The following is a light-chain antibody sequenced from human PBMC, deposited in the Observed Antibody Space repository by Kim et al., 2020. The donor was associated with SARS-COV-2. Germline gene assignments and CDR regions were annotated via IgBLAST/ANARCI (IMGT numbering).Light chain of an antibody. CDR3: QHYGSSPPMYT. Sequence: TQSPATLSVSPGERATLSCRASQSVSSNLAWYQQKPGQAPRLLIYGASSRATGIPDRFSGSGSGTDFTLTISRLEPEDFAVYYCQHYGSSPPMYTFGQGTKLEI. CDR1: QSVSSN. V-gene: IGKV3-20*01. J-gene: IGKJ2*01. CDR2: GAS.